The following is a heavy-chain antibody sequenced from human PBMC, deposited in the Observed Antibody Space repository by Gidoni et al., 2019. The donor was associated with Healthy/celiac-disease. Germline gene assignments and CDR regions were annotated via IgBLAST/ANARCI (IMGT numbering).Heavy chain of an antibody. CDR1: GFPFDDYS. V-gene: IGHV3-9*01. J-gene: IGHJ5*02. D-gene: IGHD2-8*01. Sequence: EVQLVESGGGLVQPGRSLRLACAASGFPFDDYSLHWVRQAPGKGLECVSGISWNSGSIGYADSVKGRFTISRDNAKNSLYLQMNSLRAEDTALYYCAKDGSFRGYCTNGVCPHHFDPWGQGTLVTVSS. CDR3: AKDGSFRGYCTNGVCPHHFDP. CDR2: ISWNSGSI.